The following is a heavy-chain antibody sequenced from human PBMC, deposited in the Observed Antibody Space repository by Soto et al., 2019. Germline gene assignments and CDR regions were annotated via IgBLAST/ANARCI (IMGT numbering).Heavy chain of an antibody. Sequence: PDEPRRSSCKVSGYSFTSYWIGWVRQMPGKGLEWMGIIYPGDSDTRYSPSFQGQVTISADKSINTAYLQWSSLKASDTAMYYCARDKVSTLISFDYWGQGTLVTVS. D-gene: IGHD5-12*01. CDR3: ARDKVSTLISFDY. J-gene: IGHJ4*02. V-gene: IGHV5-51*01. CDR1: GYSFTSYW. CDR2: IYPGDSDT.